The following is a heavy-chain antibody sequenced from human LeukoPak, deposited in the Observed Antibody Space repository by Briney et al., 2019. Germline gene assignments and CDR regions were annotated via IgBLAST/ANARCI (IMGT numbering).Heavy chain of an antibody. CDR1: GFTFNNAY. CDR3: TRPLGGIDIFDY. Sequence: GGSLRLSCAVSGFTFNNAYMNWVRQAPGKGLEWVGRIKTNGDGGSKAYAAPVQGRFSTSRDDSKNTLYLQMDSVKVEGTGVYFCTRPLGGIDIFDYWGQGTLVTVSS. D-gene: IGHD2-15*01. CDR2: IKTNGDGGSK. V-gene: IGHV3-15*01. J-gene: IGHJ4*02.